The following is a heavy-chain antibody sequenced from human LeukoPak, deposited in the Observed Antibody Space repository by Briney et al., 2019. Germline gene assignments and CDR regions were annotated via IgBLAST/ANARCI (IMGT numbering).Heavy chain of an antibody. D-gene: IGHD3-10*01. Sequence: QPGGSLRLSCAASGFTFTNYAMYWVRQAPGKGLEWVSAIGGDGRTIYYADSVKGRFTISRDNSKNTLYLQMNSLRAEDTAVYYCANGYSGSKYFFDYWGQGTLVTVSS. CDR3: ANGYSGSKYFFDY. V-gene: IGHV3-23*01. CDR2: IGGDGRTI. J-gene: IGHJ4*02. CDR1: GFTFTNYA.